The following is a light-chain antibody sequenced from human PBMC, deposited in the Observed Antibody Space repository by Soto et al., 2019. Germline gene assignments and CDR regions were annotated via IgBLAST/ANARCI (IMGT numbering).Light chain of an antibody. J-gene: IGLJ2*01. Sequence: QSVLTQPPSASGTPGQRVTISCSGSSSNIGSHTVNWYQQLPGTAPKLLVYSSNQRPSGLPDRFSGSKSSTSASLAISGLQSEDEADYYCAAWDGSLNGVVFGGGTKLTVL. V-gene: IGLV1-44*01. CDR1: SSNIGSHT. CDR2: SSN. CDR3: AAWDGSLNGVV.